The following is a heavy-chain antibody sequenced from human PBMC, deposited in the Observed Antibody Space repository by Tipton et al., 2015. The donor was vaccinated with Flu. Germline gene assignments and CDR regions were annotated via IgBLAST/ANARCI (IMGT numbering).Heavy chain of an antibody. Sequence: SLRLSCAASGFSVSINFMSWVRQAPGKGLEWVSLMYSNGITYYADSVKGRFTISRDNFKDILYLEMNNLRAEDTAMYYCARHRSDSGGWYELDYWGQGTVVTVSA. CDR1: GFSVSINF. CDR2: MYSNGIT. V-gene: IGHV3-53*01. CDR3: ARHRSDSGGWYELDY. D-gene: IGHD6-19*01. J-gene: IGHJ4*02.